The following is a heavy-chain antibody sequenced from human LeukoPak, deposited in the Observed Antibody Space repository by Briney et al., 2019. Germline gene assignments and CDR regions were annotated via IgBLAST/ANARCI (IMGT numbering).Heavy chain of an antibody. Sequence: ASVKVSCKASGYTFTSYYMHWVRQAPGQGLEWMGRIYPNSGGTNYAQKFQGRVAMTRDTSISTAYMELSRLRSDDTAVYYCAALLAASGNWFDPWGQGTLVTVSS. D-gene: IGHD6-13*01. CDR3: AALLAASGNWFDP. J-gene: IGHJ5*02. V-gene: IGHV1-2*06. CDR2: IYPNSGGT. CDR1: GYTFTSYY.